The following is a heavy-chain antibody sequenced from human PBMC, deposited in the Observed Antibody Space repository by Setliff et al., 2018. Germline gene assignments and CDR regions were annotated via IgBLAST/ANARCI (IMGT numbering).Heavy chain of an antibody. CDR3: AREQWLDPPGYYYMDV. CDR2: IYIGGSA. V-gene: IGHV4-4*07. D-gene: IGHD6-19*01. J-gene: IGHJ6*03. Sequence: ETLSLTCTVSGGSISSYYWSWIRQPAGKGLEWIGHIYIGGSANYNPSHKSRVTMSIDTSKNQFSLKLNSVTAADMAVYYCAREQWLDPPGYYYMDVWAKGTTVTVSS. CDR1: GGSISSYY.